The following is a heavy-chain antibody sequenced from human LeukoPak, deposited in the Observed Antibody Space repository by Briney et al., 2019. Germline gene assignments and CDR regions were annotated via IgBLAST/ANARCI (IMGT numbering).Heavy chain of an antibody. D-gene: IGHD3-3*01. V-gene: IGHV5-51*01. CDR3: ARHSHYDFWSGYYTGRSDAFDI. CDR2: IYPGDSDT. J-gene: IGHJ3*02. CDR1: GYSFTSYW. Sequence: GESLKISCKGSGYSFTSYWIGWVRQMPGKGLEWMGIIYPGDSDTRYSPSFQGQVTISADKSISTAYLQWSSLKASDTAMYYCARHSHYDFWSGYYTGRSDAFDIWGQGTMVSVS.